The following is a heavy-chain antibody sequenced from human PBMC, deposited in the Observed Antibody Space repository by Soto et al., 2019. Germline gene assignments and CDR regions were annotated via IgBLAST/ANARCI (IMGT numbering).Heavy chain of an antibody. Sequence: EVQLLESGGGLVQPGGSLRLSCAASGFTFSSYVMSWVRQAPGKGLGWVSAISGSGGSTYYGDSVKGRFTISRDNSKNTLYLQMNSLRAEDTAVYYCAKVRADYYDSSGPIDYWGQGTLVTVSS. CDR3: AKVRADYYDSSGPIDY. CDR2: ISGSGGST. CDR1: GFTFSSYV. D-gene: IGHD3-22*01. J-gene: IGHJ4*02. V-gene: IGHV3-23*01.